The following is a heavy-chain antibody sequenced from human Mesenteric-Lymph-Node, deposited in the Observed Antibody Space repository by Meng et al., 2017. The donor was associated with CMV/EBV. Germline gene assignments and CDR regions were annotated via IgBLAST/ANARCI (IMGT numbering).Heavy chain of an antibody. CDR3: ARPGGGGWFYFDF. CDR1: GGSISSSSYY. V-gene: IGHV4-39*01. J-gene: IGHJ4*02. D-gene: IGHD6-19*01. CDR2: IYYSGST. Sequence: GSLRLSCTVSGGSISSSSYYWGWIRQPPGKGLEWIGSIYYSGSTYYNPSLKSRVTISVDTSKNQFSLKLSSVTAADTAVYYCARPGGGGWFYFDFWGQGTLVTVSS.